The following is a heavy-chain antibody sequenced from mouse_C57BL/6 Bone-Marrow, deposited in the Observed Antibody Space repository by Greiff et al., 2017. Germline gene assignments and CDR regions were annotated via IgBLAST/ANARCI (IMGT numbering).Heavy chain of an antibody. D-gene: IGHD2-3*01. CDR1: GFTFSDFY. V-gene: IGHV7-1*01. CDR3: ARDDGYYKAMDY. CDR2: SRNKANAYTT. J-gene: IGHJ4*01. Sequence: EVKVVESGGGLVQSGRSLRLSCATSGFTFSDFYMEWVRQAPGKGLEWIAASRNKANAYTTEYSASVKGRFIVSRDTSQSILYLQMNALRAEDTAIYYCARDDGYYKAMDYWGQGTSVTVSS.